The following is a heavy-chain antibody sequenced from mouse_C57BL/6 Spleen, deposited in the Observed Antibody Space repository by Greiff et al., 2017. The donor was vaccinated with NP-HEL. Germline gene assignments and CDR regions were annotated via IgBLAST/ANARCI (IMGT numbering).Heavy chain of an antibody. V-gene: IGHV1-64*01. CDR1: GYTFISYW. CDR2: IHPNSGST. J-gene: IGHJ4*01. D-gene: IGHD1-1*01. Sequence: VQLQQPGAELVKPGASVKLSCKASGYTFISYWMHWVKQRPGQGLEWIGMIHPNSGSTNYNEKFKSKATLTVDKSSSTAYMQLSSLTSEDSAVYYCAREYGRDYAMDYWGQGTSVTVSS. CDR3: AREYGRDYAMDY.